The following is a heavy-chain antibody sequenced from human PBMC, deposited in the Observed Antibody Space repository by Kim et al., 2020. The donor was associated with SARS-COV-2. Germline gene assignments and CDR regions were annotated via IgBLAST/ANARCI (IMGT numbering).Heavy chain of an antibody. CDR1: GFTFSGST. D-gene: IGHD6-13*01. CDR2: ISSSSGHI. Sequence: GGSLRLSCVASGFTFSGSTLNWVRQAPGKGLEWVSSISSSSGHIYYADSVKGRFTISRDNAKNSLYLQMNSLRVEDTAVYYCATLDNSWLHFDFWGQGTLVSVSS. J-gene: IGHJ4*02. V-gene: IGHV3-21*01. CDR3: ATLDNSWLHFDF.